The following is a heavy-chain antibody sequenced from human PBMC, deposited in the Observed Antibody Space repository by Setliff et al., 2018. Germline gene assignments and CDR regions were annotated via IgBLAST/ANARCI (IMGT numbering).Heavy chain of an antibody. CDR2: IIHSGST. J-gene: IGHJ4*02. Sequence: SETLSLTCSVSGGSISIGDYYWHWSRQPPGKGLEWIGEIIHSGSTNYNPSLKSRVTISMDTSKNQFSLKVSSVTAADTAVYYCARSFSRREKFLLDYWGQGALVTVSS. V-gene: IGHV4-34*12. CDR3: ARSFSRREKFLLDY. CDR1: GGSISIGDYY.